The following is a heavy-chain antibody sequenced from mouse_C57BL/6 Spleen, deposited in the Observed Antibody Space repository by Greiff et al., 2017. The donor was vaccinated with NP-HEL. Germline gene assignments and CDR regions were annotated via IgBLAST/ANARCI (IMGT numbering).Heavy chain of an antibody. J-gene: IGHJ4*01. CDR1: GFTFSDFY. CDR3: ARDADWRGYAMDY. Sequence: EVKVVDSGGGLVQSGRSLRLSCATSGFTFSDFYMEWVRQAPGKGLEWIAASRNKANDYTTEYSASVKGRFIVSRDTSQSILYLQMNALRAEDTAIYYCARDADWRGYAMDYWGQGTSVTVSS. CDR2: SRNKANDYTT. V-gene: IGHV7-1*01.